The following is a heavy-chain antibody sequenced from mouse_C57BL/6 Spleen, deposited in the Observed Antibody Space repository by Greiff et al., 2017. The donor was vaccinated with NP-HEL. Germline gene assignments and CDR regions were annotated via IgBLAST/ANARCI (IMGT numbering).Heavy chain of an antibody. CDR2: INPSSGYT. V-gene: IGHV1-7*01. Sequence: VQMQQSGAELAKPGASVKLSCKASGYTFTSYWMHWVKQRPGQGLEWIGYINPSSGYTKYNQKFKDKATLTADKSSSTAYMQLSSLTYEDSAVYYCARCDYDVLDYFDYWGQGTTLTVSS. J-gene: IGHJ2*01. D-gene: IGHD2-4*01. CDR3: ARCDYDVLDYFDY. CDR1: GYTFTSYW.